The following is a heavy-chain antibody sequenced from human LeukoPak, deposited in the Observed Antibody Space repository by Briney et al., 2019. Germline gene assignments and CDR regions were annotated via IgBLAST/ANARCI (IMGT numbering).Heavy chain of an antibody. CDR3: ARSARLMKGVVEVTALDD. CDR2: IKVDGSEK. D-gene: IGHD3-3*01. V-gene: IGHV3-7*01. CDR1: GFTFSSYW. Sequence: GGSLRLSCAASGFTFSSYWMSWVRQAPGKGLEWVANIKVDGSEKYYVDSVKGRFTIARDNAKNSVYLEMNSLRADDTAVYYCARSARLMKGVVEVTALDDWGQGTLVTVSS. J-gene: IGHJ4*02.